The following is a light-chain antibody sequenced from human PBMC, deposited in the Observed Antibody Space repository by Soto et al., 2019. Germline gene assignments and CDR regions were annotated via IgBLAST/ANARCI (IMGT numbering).Light chain of an antibody. CDR1: RSVPNDY. CDR2: RAS. Sequence: ETVLTQSPGTVSLSPGDRATLPCRASRSVPNDYVSWYQQKPGQPPRLLVFRASNRATGIPDRFSGSGSGTDFTLTISRLEPEDFAVYYCQQYGSSGTFGQGTKVDIK. J-gene: IGKJ1*01. V-gene: IGKV3-20*01. CDR3: QQYGSSGT.